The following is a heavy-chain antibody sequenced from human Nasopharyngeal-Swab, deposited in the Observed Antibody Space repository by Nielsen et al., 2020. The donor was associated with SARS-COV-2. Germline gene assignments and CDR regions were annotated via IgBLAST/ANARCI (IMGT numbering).Heavy chain of an antibody. CDR3: ARVTYSSGWYDYYYYMDV. CDR1: GDRVSSNSAA. J-gene: IGHJ6*03. V-gene: IGHV6-1*01. D-gene: IGHD6-19*01. CDR2: TYYRSKWYN. Sequence: SQTLSLTCAISGDRVSSNSAAWNWIRQSPSRGLEWLGRTYYRSKWYNDYAVSVKSRITINPDTSKNQFSLQLNSVTPEDTAVYYCARVTYSSGWYDYYYYMDVWGKGTTVTVSS.